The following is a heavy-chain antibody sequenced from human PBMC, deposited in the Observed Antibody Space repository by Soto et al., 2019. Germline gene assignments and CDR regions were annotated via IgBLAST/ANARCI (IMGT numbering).Heavy chain of an antibody. CDR2: ISGSGGST. V-gene: IGHV3-23*01. D-gene: IGHD3-3*01. CDR3: AKDPKYYDFWSGPPTAYYYGMDV. J-gene: IGHJ6*02. Sequence: PGGSLRLSCAASGFTFSSYAMSWVRQAPGKGLEWVSAISGSGGSTYYADSVKGRFTISRDNSKNTLYLQMNSLRAEDTAVYYCAKDPKYYDFWSGPPTAYYYGMDVWGQGTTVTVS. CDR1: GFTFSSYA.